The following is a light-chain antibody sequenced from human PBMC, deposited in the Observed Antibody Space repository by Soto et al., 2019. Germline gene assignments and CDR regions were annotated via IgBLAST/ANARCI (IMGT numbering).Light chain of an antibody. J-gene: IGKJ3*01. V-gene: IGKV1-33*01. CDR1: QDISNY. CDR3: QQYDNLIVT. CDR2: DAS. Sequence: DIQMTQSPSSLSASVGDRVTITCQASQDISNYLNWYQQKPGKAPKLLIYDASNLETGVPSRFSGSGSGTEFTFTISSLQPEDIATYYCQQYDNLIVTFGPGTKVDI.